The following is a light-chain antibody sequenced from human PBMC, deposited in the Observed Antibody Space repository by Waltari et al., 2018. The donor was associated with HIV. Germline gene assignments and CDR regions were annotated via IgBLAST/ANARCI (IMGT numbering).Light chain of an antibody. J-gene: IGLJ2*01. CDR3: QVWGPKGDHQAV. CDR2: FNN. Sequence: SYVLTQPPSRLVAPGETARMTCGGSNMGGKSVHWYQQKAGQAPVLGISFNNDRPSGIPGRFFGWNTGNTATLTVRRVEGGDEADFYCQVWGPKGDHQAVFGGGTKLTVL. CDR1: NMGGKS. V-gene: IGLV3-21*04.